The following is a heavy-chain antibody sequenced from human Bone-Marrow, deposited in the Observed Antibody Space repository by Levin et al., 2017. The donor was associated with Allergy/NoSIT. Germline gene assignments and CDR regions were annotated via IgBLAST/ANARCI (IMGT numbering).Heavy chain of an antibody. J-gene: IGHJ3*02. CDR2: IRSGGSII. V-gene: IGHV3-48*01. D-gene: IGHD1-7*01. CDR3: SRDGWNSILFDI. CDR1: GFTVTNYG. Sequence: PGGSLRLSCAASGFTVTNYGMNWVRQAPGKGLEWVAYIRSGGSIIFYADSVKGRFTISRDAATNSVHLQMNSLRLDDTAVYYCSRDGWNSILFDIWGHGTLVTVSP.